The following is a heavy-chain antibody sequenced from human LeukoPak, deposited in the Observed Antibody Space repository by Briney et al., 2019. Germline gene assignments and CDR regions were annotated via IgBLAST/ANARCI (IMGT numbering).Heavy chain of an antibody. V-gene: IGHV4-59*01. D-gene: IGHD6-13*01. CDR2: IYYSGST. J-gene: IGHJ4*02. CDR3: ASTSDYSSSWYYFDY. CDR1: GGSISSYY. Sequence: PSETLSLTCTVSGGSISSYYWSWIRQPPGKGLEWIGYIYYSGSTNYNPSLKSRVTISVDTSKNQFSLKLSSVTAADTAVYYCASTSDYSSSWYYFDYWGQGTLVTVSS.